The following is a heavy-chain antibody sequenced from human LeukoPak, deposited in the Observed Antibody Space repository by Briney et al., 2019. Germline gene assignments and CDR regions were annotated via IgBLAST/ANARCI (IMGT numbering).Heavy chain of an antibody. Sequence: GGSLRLSCAASGFTFSDYYMSWIRQAPGKGLEWVSYISSSGSTIYYADSVKGRFTISRDNAKNSLYLQMNSLRAEDTAVYYCARGGKTYYDFWSGYYTDAYYFDYWGQGTLVTVSS. V-gene: IGHV3-11*01. D-gene: IGHD3-3*01. J-gene: IGHJ4*02. CDR1: GFTFSDYY. CDR3: ARGGKTYYDFWSGYYTDAYYFDY. CDR2: ISSSGSTI.